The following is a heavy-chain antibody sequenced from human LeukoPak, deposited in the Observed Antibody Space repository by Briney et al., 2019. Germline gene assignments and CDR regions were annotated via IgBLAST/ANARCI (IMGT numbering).Heavy chain of an antibody. CDR2: INPSGGST. J-gene: IGHJ3*02. CDR3: ARDITMILVAGDAFDI. D-gene: IGHD3-22*01. Sequence: ASVKVSCNASGYTFTRYCIHWVRQAPGQGLEWMGIINPSGGSTSYAQKFQGRVTMTRDMSTSTVYMELSSLRSEDTAVYYCARDITMILVAGDAFDIWGQGTMVTVSS. V-gene: IGHV1-46*01. CDR1: GYTFTRYC.